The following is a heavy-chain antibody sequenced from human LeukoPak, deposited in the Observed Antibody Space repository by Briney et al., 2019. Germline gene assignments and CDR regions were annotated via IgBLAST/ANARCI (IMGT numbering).Heavy chain of an antibody. Sequence: GGSLRLSCAVSGLTFRSYSMNWVRQAPGKGLEWVSSISSSSSYISYADSVKGRFTIARNNAKNSLYLQMNSLGAEDTAVYYCARDGRARFGETFYYYYYYMGVWGKGTTVTVSS. CDR3: ARDGRARFGETFYYYYYYMGV. CDR1: GLTFRSYS. J-gene: IGHJ6*03. V-gene: IGHV3-21*01. D-gene: IGHD3-10*01. CDR2: ISSSSSYI.